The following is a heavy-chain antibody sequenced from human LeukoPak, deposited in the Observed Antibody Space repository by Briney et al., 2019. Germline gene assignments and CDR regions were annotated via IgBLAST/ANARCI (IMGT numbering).Heavy chain of an antibody. CDR2: ISYDGSNK. J-gene: IGHJ4*02. CDR1: GFTFSSYG. V-gene: IGHV3-30*18. CDR3: AKSMITFGGVIVPDGYFDY. D-gene: IGHD3-16*02. Sequence: GGSLRLSCAASGFTFSSYGMHWVRQAPGKGLEWVAVISYDGSNKYYADSVKGRSTISRDNSKNTLYLQMNSLRAEDTAVYYCAKSMITFGGVIVPDGYFDYWGQGTLVTVSS.